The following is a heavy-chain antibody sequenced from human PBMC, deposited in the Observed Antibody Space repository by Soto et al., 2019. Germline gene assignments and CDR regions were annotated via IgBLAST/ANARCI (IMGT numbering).Heavy chain of an antibody. V-gene: IGHV4-4*07. CDR2: MYTNGRT. CDR3: AKDQSGAADI. CDR1: GASIRTYS. J-gene: IGHJ3*02. Sequence: QVQLQESGPGLVEPSETLSLTCTVSGASIRTYSWSWLRQSAGKGLEWSGHMYTNGRTNYIPSLKSRITMSVDTSKNQFSLNLKFVTAADTAVYCCAKDQSGAADIWGQGTMVTVS. D-gene: IGHD7-27*01.